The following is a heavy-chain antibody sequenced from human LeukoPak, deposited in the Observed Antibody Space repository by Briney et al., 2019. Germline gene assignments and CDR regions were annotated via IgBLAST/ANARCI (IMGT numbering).Heavy chain of an antibody. CDR2: IYYSGST. CDR1: GGSISSGDYY. CDR3: ARDPMVRGVIIFDAFDI. V-gene: IGHV4-30-4*01. J-gene: IGHJ3*02. Sequence: PSQTLSLTCTVSGGSISSGDYYWSWIRQPPGKGLEWIGYIYYSGSTYYNPSLKSRVTISVDTSKNQFSLKLSSVTAADTAVYYCARDPMVRGVIIFDAFDIWGQGTMVTVSS. D-gene: IGHD3-10*01.